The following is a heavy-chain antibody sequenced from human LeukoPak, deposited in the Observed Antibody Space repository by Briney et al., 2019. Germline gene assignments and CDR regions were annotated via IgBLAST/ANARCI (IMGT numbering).Heavy chain of an antibody. J-gene: IGHJ4*02. CDR1: GFTFSSYS. CDR3: ARDLIIPSTMIGSLEY. Sequence: GGSLRLSCAASGFTFSSYSMNWVRRAPGKGLEWVSSISSSSSYIYYADSVKGRFTISRDNAKNSLYLQMNSLRAEDTAVYYCARDLIIPSTMIGSLEYWGQGTLVTVSS. V-gene: IGHV3-21*01. D-gene: IGHD3-22*01. CDR2: ISSSSSYI.